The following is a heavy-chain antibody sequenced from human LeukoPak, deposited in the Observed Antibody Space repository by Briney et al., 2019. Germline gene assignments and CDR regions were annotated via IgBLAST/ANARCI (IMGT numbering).Heavy chain of an antibody. V-gene: IGHV4-31*03. CDR3: ARDYGGVRPAQYPAYYYYYGMDV. Sequence: SETLSLTCTVSGGSISSGGYYWSWIRQHPGKGLEWIGYIYYSGSTYYNPSLKSRVAISVDTSKNQFSLKLSSVTAADTAVYYCARDYGGVRPAQYPAYYYYYGMDVWGQGTTVTVSS. D-gene: IGHD2-2*01. J-gene: IGHJ6*02. CDR1: GGSISSGGYY. CDR2: IYYSGST.